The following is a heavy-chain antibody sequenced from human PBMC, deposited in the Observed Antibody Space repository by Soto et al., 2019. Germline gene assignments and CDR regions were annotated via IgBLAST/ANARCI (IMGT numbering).Heavy chain of an antibody. Sequence: PGGSLRLSCAASGFTFSSYSMNWVRQAPGKGLEWVSVIYTGGTTYYADSVKGRFTISRDNSKNTVYLEMNSLRAEDTALYSCARTSTSLYYGMDVWGQGTTVTVSS. CDR2: IYTGGTT. CDR3: ARTSTSLYYGMDV. J-gene: IGHJ6*02. V-gene: IGHV3-53*01. CDR1: GFTFSSYS.